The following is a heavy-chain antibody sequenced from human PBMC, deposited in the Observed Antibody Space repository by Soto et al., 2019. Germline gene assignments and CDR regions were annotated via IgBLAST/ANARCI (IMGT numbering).Heavy chain of an antibody. CDR3: ARTITGYFWAGAY. D-gene: IGHD5-12*01. V-gene: IGHV3-23*01. Sequence: VGSLRLSCAASGFTFNMYAISWVRQAPVKGLEWVAGIGGSGANTYYADFVKGRFTISRDNPKNTLYLQMDSLRAEDTATYYCARTITGYFWAGAYWGQGTLVTVYS. CDR1: GFTFNMYA. J-gene: IGHJ4*02. CDR2: IGGSGANT.